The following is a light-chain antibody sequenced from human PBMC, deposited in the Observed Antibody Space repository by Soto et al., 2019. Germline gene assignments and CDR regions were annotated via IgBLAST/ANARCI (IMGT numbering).Light chain of an antibody. V-gene: IGKV3-20*01. J-gene: IGKJ1*01. CDR2: GAS. Sequence: EIVLTQSPGTLSLSPGERATLSCRASQSVSSISLVWYQQTPGQAPRLLISGASSRATGIPDRFSGSGSGTDFTLTISRREPEDFAVYYCQQFGSSPPWTFGQGTKVEIK. CDR1: QSVSSIS. CDR3: QQFGSSPPWT.